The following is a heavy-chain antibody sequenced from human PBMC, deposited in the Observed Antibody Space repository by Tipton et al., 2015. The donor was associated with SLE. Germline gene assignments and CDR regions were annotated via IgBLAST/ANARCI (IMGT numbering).Heavy chain of an antibody. D-gene: IGHD6-13*01. J-gene: IGHJ5*02. CDR2: IYTSGST. CDR1: GGSISSYY. CDR3: ARGRIAAAGTINWFDP. V-gene: IGHV4-4*07. Sequence: TLSLTCTVSGGSISSYYWSWIRQPAGKGLEWIGRIYTSGSTNYNPSLKSRVTMSVDTSKNQFSLKLSSVTAADTAVYYCARGRIAAAGTINWFDPWGQGTLVTVSS.